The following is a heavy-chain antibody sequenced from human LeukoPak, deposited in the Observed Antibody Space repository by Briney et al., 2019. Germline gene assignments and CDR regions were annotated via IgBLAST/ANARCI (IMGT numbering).Heavy chain of an antibody. D-gene: IGHD2-8*01. CDR1: GFTVSGYW. J-gene: IGHJ3*02. V-gene: IGHV3-74*01. Sequence: GGSLRLSCAASGFTVSGYWMNWVRHAPGKGLVWVSRINSDGRTISYADSVKGRFTISRDNAKNTLYLQMNSLRGEDTAVYYCGREDRIVLGNDALDIWGQGTMVTVSS. CDR2: INSDGRTI. CDR3: GREDRIVLGNDALDI.